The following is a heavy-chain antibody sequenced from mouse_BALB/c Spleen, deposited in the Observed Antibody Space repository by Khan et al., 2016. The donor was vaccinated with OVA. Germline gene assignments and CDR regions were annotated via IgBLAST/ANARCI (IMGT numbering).Heavy chain of an antibody. D-gene: IGHD2-10*01. CDR3: VRPPYFSYVRVY. V-gene: IGHV9-3-1*01. Sequence: QIQLVQSGPELKKPGETVKLSCKASGYTFTNYGMNWVKQAPGKGLKWMGWINTYTGETTYADDFKGRFAFSLETSASTAYLQINNLKNEDTATSICVRPPYFSYVRVYWGQGTSVTVSS. CDR1: GYTFTNYG. J-gene: IGHJ4*01. CDR2: INTYTGET.